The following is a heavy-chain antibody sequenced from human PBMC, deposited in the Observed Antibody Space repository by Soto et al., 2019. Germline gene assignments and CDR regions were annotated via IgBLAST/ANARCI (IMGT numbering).Heavy chain of an antibody. Sequence: QVQLVQSGAEVKKPGSSVKVSCKASGGTFSSYAISWVRQAPGQGLEWMGGIIPIFGTANYAQKFQGRVTNTADESRSRAYMALVSLRSEDTAVYYCARAAPSGNGVRYFDLWGRGTLVTVSS. V-gene: IGHV1-69*12. J-gene: IGHJ2*01. CDR3: ARAAPSGNGVRYFDL. CDR1: GGTFSSYA. CDR2: IIPIFGTA. D-gene: IGHD1-1*01.